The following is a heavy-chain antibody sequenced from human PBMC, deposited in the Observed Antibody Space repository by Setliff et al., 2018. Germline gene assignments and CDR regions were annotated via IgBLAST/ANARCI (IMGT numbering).Heavy chain of an antibody. D-gene: IGHD6-13*01. CDR3: ARHVLGQQLVYNWFDP. V-gene: IGHV4-34*01. J-gene: IGHJ5*02. Sequence: SETLSLTCAVYGGSFSGYYWSWIRQPPGKGLEWIGEINHSGSTNYNPSLKSRVTISVDTSKNQFSLKLSSVTAADTAVYYCARHVLGQQLVYNWFDPWGQGTLVTSPQ. CDR2: INHSGST. CDR1: GGSFSGYY.